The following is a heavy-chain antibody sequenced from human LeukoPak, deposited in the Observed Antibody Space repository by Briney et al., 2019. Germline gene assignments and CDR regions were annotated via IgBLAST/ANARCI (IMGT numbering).Heavy chain of an antibody. Sequence: GGSLRLSCAASGFTFSSYDMHWVRQATGKGLEWVSAISGSGGSTYYADSVKGRFTISRDNSKNTLYLQMNSLRAEDTAVYYCAKDSDYYGSGSEFDYWGQGTLVTVSS. CDR1: GFTFSSYD. D-gene: IGHD3-10*01. CDR2: ISGSGGST. J-gene: IGHJ4*02. CDR3: AKDSDYYGSGSEFDY. V-gene: IGHV3-23*01.